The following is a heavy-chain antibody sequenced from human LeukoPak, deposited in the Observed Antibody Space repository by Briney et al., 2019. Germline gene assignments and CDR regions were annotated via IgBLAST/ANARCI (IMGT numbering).Heavy chain of an antibody. CDR2: MNPNSGNT. V-gene: IGHV1-8*01. CDR3: ARGRVITMVRGVNYYYGMDV. J-gene: IGHJ6*02. D-gene: IGHD3-10*01. CDR1: GYTFTSYD. Sequence: ASVKVSCKASGYTFTSYDVNWVRQATGQGLEWMGWMNPNSGNTGYAQKFQGRVTMTRNTSISTAYMELSSLRSEDTAVYYCARGRVITMVRGVNYYYGMDVWGQGTTVTVSS.